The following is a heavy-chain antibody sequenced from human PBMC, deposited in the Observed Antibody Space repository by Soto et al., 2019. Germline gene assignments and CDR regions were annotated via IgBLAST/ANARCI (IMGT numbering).Heavy chain of an antibody. CDR3: SCFSGGYGPCYFDC. CDR2: IYSDGRT. CDR1: GFIVSSSY. J-gene: IGHJ4*02. V-gene: IGHV3-53*02. D-gene: IGHD6-13*01. Sequence: DVQLVETGGGLIQPGGSLRLSCAASGFIVSSSYMSWVRQDPGKGLEWVSVIYSDGRTYYEDSVKGRFTISRDNSKNTLYLQMNSLSAEDADVDYCSCFSGGYGPCYFDCWGQGTLVTVCS.